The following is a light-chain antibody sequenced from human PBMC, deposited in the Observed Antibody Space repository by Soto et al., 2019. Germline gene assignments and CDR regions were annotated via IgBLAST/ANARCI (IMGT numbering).Light chain of an antibody. J-gene: IGKJ2*01. V-gene: IGKV1-39*01. CDR3: QQTYRTPYT. CDR1: QRITTY. CDR2: TSG. Sequence: IHMTQSPSSLSASVGDRITVTCRASQRITTYVHWYQLKPGEAPKLLISTSGTLQRGVPSRFSGSGSGTDFTLTITRLQPADFATYFCQQTYRTPYTFGQGTKLEIK.